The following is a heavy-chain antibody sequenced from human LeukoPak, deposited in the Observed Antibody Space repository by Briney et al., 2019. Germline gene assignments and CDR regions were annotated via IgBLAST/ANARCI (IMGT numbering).Heavy chain of an antibody. Sequence: PGGSLRLSCAASGFTFSSNWMHWVRQAPGKGLVWVSRIDSDGHPTTYADSLKGRFTISRDNAKNTLYLQMNGLSAEDTAVYYCATAPQVTAILDWGQGTLVTVSS. D-gene: IGHD2-21*02. CDR3: ATAPQVTAILD. CDR2: IDSDGHPT. V-gene: IGHV3-74*01. CDR1: GFTFSSNW. J-gene: IGHJ4*02.